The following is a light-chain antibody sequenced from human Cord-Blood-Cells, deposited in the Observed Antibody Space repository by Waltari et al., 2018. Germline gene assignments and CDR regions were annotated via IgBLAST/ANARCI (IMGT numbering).Light chain of an antibody. V-gene: IGLV2-23*01. CDR3: CSYAGSSTVV. Sequence: QSALTQPASGAVSPGQSITISCTATSTDVRRYNFVPWYQQHPGKAPKLMIYEGSKRPSGVSNRFSGSKSGNTASLTISGLQAEDEADYSCCSYAGSSTVVFGGGTKLTVL. CDR1: STDVRRYNF. J-gene: IGLJ2*01. CDR2: EGS.